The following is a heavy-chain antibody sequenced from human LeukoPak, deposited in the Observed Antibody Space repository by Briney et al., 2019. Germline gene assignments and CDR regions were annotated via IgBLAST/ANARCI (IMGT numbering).Heavy chain of an antibody. V-gene: IGHV5-51*01. CDR1: GYSFTSYW. CDR2: IYPGDSDT. D-gene: IGHD2-2*01. Sequence: GESRKISCKGSGYSFTSYWIGWVRQMPGKGLEWMGIIYPGDSDTRYSPSFQGQVTISADKSISTAYLQWSSLKASDTAMYYCAILSVGGSTSHIGVGFWYFDLWGRGTLVTVSS. J-gene: IGHJ2*01. CDR3: AILSVGGSTSHIGVGFWYFDL.